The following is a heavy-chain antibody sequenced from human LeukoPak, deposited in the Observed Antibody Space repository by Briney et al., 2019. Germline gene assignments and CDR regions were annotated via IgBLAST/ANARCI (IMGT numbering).Heavy chain of an antibody. CDR3: ARQFSSSSSFDY. D-gene: IGHD6-6*01. J-gene: IGHJ4*02. V-gene: IGHV4-4*09. CDR1: GDSISGYY. Sequence: SETLSLTCTVSGDSISGYYWSWIRQPPGKGLEWIGYIYISGSTNYNPSLQSRVTISVDTSKSRFSLKLGSVTAADTAVYFCARQFSSSSSFDYWGQGTLVTVSS. CDR2: IYISGST.